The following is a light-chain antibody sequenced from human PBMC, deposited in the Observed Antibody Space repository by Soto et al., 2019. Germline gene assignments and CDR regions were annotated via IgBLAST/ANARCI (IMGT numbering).Light chain of an antibody. CDR3: QQYNTYSPAWT. V-gene: IGKV1-5*01. J-gene: IGKJ1*01. CDR1: QSINNW. CDR2: DAS. Sequence: DIQMTQSPSTLSASIGDRVTITCRASQSINNWLAWYQQRPGKAPKLLIYDASSLESGVPSRFSGSGSGTEFTLTISSLQPDDFATYYCQQYNTYSPAWTFGQGTKVDIK.